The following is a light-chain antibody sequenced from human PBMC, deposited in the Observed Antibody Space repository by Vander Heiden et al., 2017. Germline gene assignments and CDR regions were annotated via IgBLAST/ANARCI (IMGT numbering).Light chain of an antibody. Sequence: DIQITQSPSSLSASVADRVTITWRASHGISTSFAWDQQKPGKVPRLLIYGAYSLQSGVPSRFSGSGSGKDFTLTISSLKPEDVASYYCRKDSRAPYTFGQGTKVEIK. CDR2: GAY. V-gene: IGKV1-27*01. CDR1: HGISTS. J-gene: IGKJ2*01. CDR3: RKDSRAPYT.